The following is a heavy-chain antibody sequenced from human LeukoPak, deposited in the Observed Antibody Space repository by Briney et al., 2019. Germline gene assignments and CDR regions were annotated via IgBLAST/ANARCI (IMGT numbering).Heavy chain of an antibody. D-gene: IGHD6-6*01. Sequence: GASVKVSCKASGYTFTGYYMHWVRQAPGQGLEWMGWINPNSGGTNYAQKFQGRVTMTRDTSISTAYMELSRLRSDDTAVYYCASLNAYSSSSEDYWGQGTLVTVSS. CDR3: ASLNAYSSSSEDY. CDR2: INPNSGGT. V-gene: IGHV1-2*02. J-gene: IGHJ4*02. CDR1: GYTFTGYY.